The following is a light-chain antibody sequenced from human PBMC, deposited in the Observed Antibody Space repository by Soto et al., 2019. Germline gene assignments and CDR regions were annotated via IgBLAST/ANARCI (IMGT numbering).Light chain of an antibody. V-gene: IGKV1-6*01. CDR2: AVS. J-gene: IGKJ4*01. CDR1: QGIGSD. Sequence: AIEMTQSPSSLSASVGDRVTITCRASQGIGSDLAWYQQRPGKAPKLLIYAVSSLQNGVPSRFSGSGSGKDFTLTISRLQPEDFATYYCLQDHNLLTFGGGTKVEI. CDR3: LQDHNLLT.